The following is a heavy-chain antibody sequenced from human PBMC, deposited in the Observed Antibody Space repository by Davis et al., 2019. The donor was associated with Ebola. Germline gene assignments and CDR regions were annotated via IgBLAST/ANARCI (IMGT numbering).Heavy chain of an antibody. CDR1: GFIVSDKY. CDR2: IYRDGRT. V-gene: IGHV3-53*01. D-gene: IGHD6-19*01. CDR3: ARGVAVGGFYFEY. Sequence: PGGSLRLSCAASGFIVSDKYMSWVRQAPGRGLEWVSVIYRDGRTYHADSVKGRFTISRDNSKNTVYLQMNSLRAEDTAVYFCARGVAVGGFYFEYWGQGTLVTVSS. J-gene: IGHJ4*02.